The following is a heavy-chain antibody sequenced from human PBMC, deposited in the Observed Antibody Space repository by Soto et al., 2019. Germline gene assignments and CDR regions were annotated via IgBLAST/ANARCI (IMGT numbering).Heavy chain of an antibody. V-gene: IGHV3-49*04. CDR1: GFTFGDYA. J-gene: IGHJ6*02. D-gene: IGHD4-17*01. Sequence: LRLSCTASGFTFGDYAMSWVRQAPGKGLEWVGFIRSKAYGGTTEYAASVKGRFTISRDDSKSIAYLQMNSLKTEDTAVYYCTREFDYGDYKYYYYGMDVWGQGTTVTVSS. CDR2: IRSKAYGGTT. CDR3: TREFDYGDYKYYYYGMDV.